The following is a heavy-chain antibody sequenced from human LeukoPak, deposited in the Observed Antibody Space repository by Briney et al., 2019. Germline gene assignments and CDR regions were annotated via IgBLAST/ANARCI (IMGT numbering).Heavy chain of an antibody. CDR1: GFTFSSYW. D-gene: IGHD6-13*01. V-gene: IGHV3-23*01. J-gene: IGHJ4*02. Sequence: GGSLRLSCAASGFTFSSYWMHWVRQAPGKGLEWVSAISGSGGSTYYADSVKGRFTISRDNSKNTLYLQMNSLRAEDTAVYYCAKGTRGGIAAAVSDWGQGTLVTVSS. CDR3: AKGTRGGIAAAVSD. CDR2: ISGSGGST.